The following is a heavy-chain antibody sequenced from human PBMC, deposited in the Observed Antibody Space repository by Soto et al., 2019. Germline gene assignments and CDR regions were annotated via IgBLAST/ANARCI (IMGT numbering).Heavy chain of an antibody. D-gene: IGHD2-15*01. J-gene: IGHJ6*02. V-gene: IGHV3-33*01. CDR3: ARVDCTGGNCRPYFYYGMDV. Sequence: LSCAASGFTFNTYGMNWVRQAPGKGPEWVSVIWYDGSNKYYADSVKGRFTVSRDNSRNTMYLQMNSLRAEDTAVYYCARVDCTGGNCRPYFYYGMDVWGQGTTVTVSS. CDR1: GFTFNTYG. CDR2: IWYDGSNK.